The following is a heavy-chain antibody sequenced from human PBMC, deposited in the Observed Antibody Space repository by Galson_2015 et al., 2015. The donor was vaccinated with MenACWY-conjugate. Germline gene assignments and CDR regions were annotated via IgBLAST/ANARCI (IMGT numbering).Heavy chain of an antibody. CDR3: ARQAVVGELTGHAFDI. J-gene: IGHJ3*02. D-gene: IGHD1-20*01. V-gene: IGHV4-39*01. Sequence: ETLSLTCTVSGGSISSSIYYWGWIRQPPGKGLEWFGSIYYSGDTYYNPSLKSRVTISVDTSKNQFSLKLSSVTAADTAVYYCARQAVVGELTGHAFDIWGQGTMVTVSS. CDR1: GGSISSSIYY. CDR2: IYYSGDT.